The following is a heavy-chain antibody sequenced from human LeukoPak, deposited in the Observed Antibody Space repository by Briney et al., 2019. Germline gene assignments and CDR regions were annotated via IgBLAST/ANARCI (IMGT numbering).Heavy chain of an antibody. D-gene: IGHD3-10*01. CDR1: GFTFSSYG. Sequence: GGSLRLSCAASGFTFSSYGMHWVRQAPGKGLEWVAVIWYDGSNKYYADSVKGRFTISRDNSKNTLYLQMNSLRAEDTAVYYCASELWFGELLDYWAQGTLVTVSS. V-gene: IGHV3-33*01. J-gene: IGHJ4*02. CDR3: ASELWFGELLDY. CDR2: IWYDGSNK.